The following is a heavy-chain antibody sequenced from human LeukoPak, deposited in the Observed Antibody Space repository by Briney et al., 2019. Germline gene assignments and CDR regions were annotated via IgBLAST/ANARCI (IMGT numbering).Heavy chain of an antibody. V-gene: IGHV3-74*01. Sequence: GGSLRLSCAASGFTFSTYYMNWVRQAPGKGLVWVSRINSDGSSTSYADSVKGRFTISRDNAKNTLYLQMNSLRAEDTAVYYCVREGDIFGGDIWGQGTMVTVSS. CDR2: INSDGSST. J-gene: IGHJ3*02. CDR3: VREGDIFGGDI. D-gene: IGHD3-9*01. CDR1: GFTFSTYY.